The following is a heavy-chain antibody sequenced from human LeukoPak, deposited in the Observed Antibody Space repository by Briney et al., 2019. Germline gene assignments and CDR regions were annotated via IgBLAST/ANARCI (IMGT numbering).Heavy chain of an antibody. D-gene: IGHD1-26*01. CDR1: GGSFSGYY. Sequence: SETLSLTCAVYGGSFSGYYWSWIRQPPGKGLEWIGEINHSGSTNYNPSLKSRVTISEDTSKNQFSLKLSSVTAADTAAYYCARDQSSWFDPWGQGTLVTVSS. V-gene: IGHV4-34*01. J-gene: IGHJ5*02. CDR2: INHSGST. CDR3: ARDQSSWFDP.